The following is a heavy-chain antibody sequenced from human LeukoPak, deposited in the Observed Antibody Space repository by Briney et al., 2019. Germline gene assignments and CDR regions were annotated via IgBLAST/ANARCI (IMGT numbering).Heavy chain of an antibody. CDR3: ARDPTDRYSSSSYDYYYYYGTDV. Sequence: GASVKASCKASGGTFSSYAISWVRQAPGQGLEWMGWSSAYNGNTNYAQKLQGRVTMTTDTSTSTAYMELRSLRSDDTAVYYCARDPTDRYSSSSYDYYYYYGTDVWGQGTTVTVSS. CDR2: SSAYNGNT. D-gene: IGHD6-13*01. J-gene: IGHJ6*02. CDR1: GGTFSSYA. V-gene: IGHV1-18*01.